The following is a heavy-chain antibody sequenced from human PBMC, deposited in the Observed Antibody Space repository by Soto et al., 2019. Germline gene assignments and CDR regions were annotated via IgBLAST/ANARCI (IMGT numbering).Heavy chain of an antibody. CDR1: GYTFTSYD. CDR3: ASPARNYDFWSGYSFDI. D-gene: IGHD3-3*01. Sequence: QVQLVQSGAEVKKPGASVKVSCKASGYTFTSYDINWVRQATGQGLEWMGWMNPNSGNTGYAQKFQGRVTMTRNTSIITAYMELSSLRSEDTAVYYCASPARNYDFWSGYSFDIWSQGTMVTVSS. J-gene: IGHJ3*02. V-gene: IGHV1-8*01. CDR2: MNPNSGNT.